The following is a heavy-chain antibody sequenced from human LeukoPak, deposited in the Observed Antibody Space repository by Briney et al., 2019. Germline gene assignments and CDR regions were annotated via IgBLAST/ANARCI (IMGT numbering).Heavy chain of an antibody. CDR2: MNPNSGNT. J-gene: IGHJ3*02. Sequence: ASVKVSCKASGYTFTSYDINWVRQATGQGLEWMGWMNPNSGNTGYAQKFQGRVTVTRNTSISTAYMELSSLRSEDTAVYYCARGGMVTAMWAELDASDIWGQGTMVTVSS. CDR1: GYTFTSYD. CDR3: ARGGMVTAMWAELDASDI. V-gene: IGHV1-8*01. D-gene: IGHD2-21*02.